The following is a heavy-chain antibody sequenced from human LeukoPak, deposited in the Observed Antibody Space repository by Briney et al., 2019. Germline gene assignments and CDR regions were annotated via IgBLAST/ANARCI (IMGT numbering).Heavy chain of an antibody. V-gene: IGHV1-46*01. Sequence: ASVTVSCKTSGYTFTSYYMHWVRQAPGQGLEWMGIINPSGGSTSYAQKFQGRVTMTRDTSTSTVYMELSSLRSEDTAVYYCAREAAAGRVRGTSYYYYMDVWGKGTTVTISS. CDR3: AREAAAGRVRGTSYYYYMDV. CDR2: INPSGGST. D-gene: IGHD6-13*01. J-gene: IGHJ6*03. CDR1: GYTFTSYY.